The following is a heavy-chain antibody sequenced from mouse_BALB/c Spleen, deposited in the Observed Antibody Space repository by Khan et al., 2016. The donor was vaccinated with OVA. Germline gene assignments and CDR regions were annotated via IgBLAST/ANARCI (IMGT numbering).Heavy chain of an antibody. Sequence: QVQLQQSGAELAKPGASVKMSCKASGYTFTTYWMHWVKQRPGQGLEWIGYINPTSGYTDYNQKFKDKATLTADKSSSTAYMQQSSLTSNDSAVYYCARDRIDYWCQGTTLTVSS. V-gene: IGHV1-7*01. CDR3: ARDRIDY. CDR2: INPTSGYT. CDR1: GYTFTTYW. J-gene: IGHJ2*01.